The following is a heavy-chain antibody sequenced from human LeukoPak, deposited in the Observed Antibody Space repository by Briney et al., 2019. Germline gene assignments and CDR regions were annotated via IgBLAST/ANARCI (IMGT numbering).Heavy chain of an antibody. Sequence: SETLSLTCAVYGGSFSGYYWSWIRQPPGKGLEWIGEINHSGSTNYNTSLKSRVTISVYTSKNQFPLKLSSVTSADTAVYYCARHQIPDIGAVVPAPYYYYMDVWGKGTTVTVSS. J-gene: IGHJ6*03. D-gene: IGHD2-2*01. V-gene: IGHV4-34*01. CDR3: ARHQIPDIGAVVPAPYYYYMDV. CDR2: INHSGST. CDR1: GGSFSGYY.